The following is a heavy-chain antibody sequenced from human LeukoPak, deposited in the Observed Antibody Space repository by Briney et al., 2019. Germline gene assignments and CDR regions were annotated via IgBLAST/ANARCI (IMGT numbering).Heavy chain of an antibody. V-gene: IGHV1-2*02. Sequence: ASVKVSCKASGYTFTGYYMHWGRQAPGQGLEWKGWINPNSGRTNYAQKFQGRVTMTRDTSISTAYMELSRLRSDDTALYYCERALLRNFDKDYWGQGTLVTVSS. CDR1: GYTFTGYY. J-gene: IGHJ4*02. D-gene: IGHD3-9*01. CDR2: INPNSGRT. CDR3: ERALLRNFDKDY.